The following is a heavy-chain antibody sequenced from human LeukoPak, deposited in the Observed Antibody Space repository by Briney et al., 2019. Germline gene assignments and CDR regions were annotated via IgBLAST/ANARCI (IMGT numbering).Heavy chain of an antibody. Sequence: GGSLRLSCAASGFTFSSYDMHWVRQATGKGLEWVSAIGTAGDTYYPGSVKGRFTISRENAKNSLYLQMNSLRAGDTAVYYCARAGEYDAFDIWGQGTMVTVSS. D-gene: IGHD7-27*01. CDR2: IGTAGDT. CDR1: GFTFSSYD. J-gene: IGHJ3*02. CDR3: ARAGEYDAFDI. V-gene: IGHV3-13*01.